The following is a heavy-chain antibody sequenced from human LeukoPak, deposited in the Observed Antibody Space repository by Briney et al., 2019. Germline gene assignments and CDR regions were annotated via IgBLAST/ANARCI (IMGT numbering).Heavy chain of an antibody. CDR3: ARGPDSGTFYRYFDY. J-gene: IGHJ4*02. Sequence: SGGSLRLSCAASGFTFSSYSMNWVRQAPGKGLEWVASIKPDGIEKQYLDSVKGRFFISRDNSSESLHLQMKSLRAEDTALYYCARGPDSGTFYRYFDYWGQGALITVSS. CDR2: IKPDGIEK. V-gene: IGHV3-7*01. D-gene: IGHD3-10*01. CDR1: GFTFSSYS.